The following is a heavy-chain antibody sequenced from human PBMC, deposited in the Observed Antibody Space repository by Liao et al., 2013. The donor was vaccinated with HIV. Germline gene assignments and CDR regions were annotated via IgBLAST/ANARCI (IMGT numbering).Heavy chain of an antibody. D-gene: IGHD1-1*01. CDR1: GGSISSGSYY. CDR3: ARSGGYGWFDP. CDR2: IYTSGST. V-gene: IGHV4-61*02. Sequence: QVQLQESGPGLVKPSQTLSLTCTVSGGSISSGSYYWSWIRQPAGKGLEWIGRIYTSGSTNYNPSLKSRVTMSVDTSKNQFSLKLSSVTAADTAVYYCARSGGYGWFDPWGQGNPGHRLL. J-gene: IGHJ5*02.